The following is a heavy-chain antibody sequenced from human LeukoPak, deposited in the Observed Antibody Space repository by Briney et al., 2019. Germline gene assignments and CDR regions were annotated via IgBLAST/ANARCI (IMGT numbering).Heavy chain of an antibody. J-gene: IGHJ4*02. CDR1: GFTFSSYA. CDR3: ARDFAGGDDY. D-gene: IGHD3-16*01. V-gene: IGHV3-30-3*01. Sequence: GGSLRLSCAASGFTFSSYAMHWVRQAPGKGLEWVAVISYDGSNKYYADSVKGRFTISRDNSKNTLYLQMNSLRAEDTAVYYCARDFAGGDDYWGQGTLVTVSS. CDR2: ISYDGSNK.